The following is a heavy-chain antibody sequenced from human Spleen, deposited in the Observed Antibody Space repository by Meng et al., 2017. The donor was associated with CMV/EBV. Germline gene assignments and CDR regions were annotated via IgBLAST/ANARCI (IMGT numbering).Heavy chain of an antibody. V-gene: IGHV3-7*03. J-gene: IGHJ6*02. CDR3: AKELSSRLKRTASYGMDV. CDR1: GFTFSKYW. D-gene: IGHD1/OR15-1a*01. CDR2: TNQDESQK. Sequence: GESLKISCAASGFTFSKYWMIWVRQAPGKGLEWVAKTNQDESQKFYVDSVKGRFTISRDNTKNSLYLQMNNLRGDDTAIYYCAKELSSRLKRTASYGMDVWGQGTTVTVSS.